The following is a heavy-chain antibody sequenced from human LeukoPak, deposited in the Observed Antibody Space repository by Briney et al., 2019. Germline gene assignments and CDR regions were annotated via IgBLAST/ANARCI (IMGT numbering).Heavy chain of an antibody. V-gene: IGHV4-61*02. J-gene: IGHJ4*02. CDR3: AREGPIRRELLSNPLAS. CDR1: GGSISSGSYY. Sequence: SQTLSLTCTVSGGSISSGSYYWSWIRQPAGKGLEWIGRVYTSGSTNYNPSLKSRVTISVDMSKNQFSLKLSSLTAADTAVYYCAREGPIRRELLSNPLASWGQGTLVTVSS. CDR2: VYTSGST. D-gene: IGHD1-26*01.